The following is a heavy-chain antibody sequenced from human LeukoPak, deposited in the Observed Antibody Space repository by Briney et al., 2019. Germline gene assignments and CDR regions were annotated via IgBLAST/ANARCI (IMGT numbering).Heavy chain of an antibody. CDR1: GYTFTSYG. J-gene: IGHJ6*02. Sequence: ASVKVSCKASGYTFTSYGISWVRQAPGQGLEWMGWISAYNGKTNYAQKLQGRVTMTTDTSTSTAYMELRSLRSDDTAVYYCARVAGRCSSTSCYGLFYYYYYGMDVWGQGTTVTVSS. CDR2: ISAYNGKT. CDR3: ARVAGRCSSTSCYGLFYYYYYGMDV. V-gene: IGHV1-18*01. D-gene: IGHD2-2*01.